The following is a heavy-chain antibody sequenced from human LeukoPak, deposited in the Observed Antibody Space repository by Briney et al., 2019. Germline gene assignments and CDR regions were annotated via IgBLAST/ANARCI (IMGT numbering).Heavy chain of an antibody. CDR3: ATKGYTSGWYGN. Sequence: GGSLRLSCTASGLTFSSYAMSWVRQAPGKGLEWVSAISGSGDSTHYADSVKGRFTISRDNSKNTLYLQMNSLRAEDTAVYYCATKGYTSGWYGNWGQGTLVTVSS. V-gene: IGHV3-23*01. D-gene: IGHD6-19*01. CDR1: GLTFSSYA. J-gene: IGHJ4*02. CDR2: ISGSGDST.